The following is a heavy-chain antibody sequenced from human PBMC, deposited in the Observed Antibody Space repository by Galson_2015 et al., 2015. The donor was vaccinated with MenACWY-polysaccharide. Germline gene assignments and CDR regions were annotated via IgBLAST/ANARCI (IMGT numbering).Heavy chain of an antibody. Sequence: TLSLTCTVSGGSISSRGCYWGWIRQPAGKGLEWIGRIYTSGSTNYNPSLKSRVTISVDTSKNQFSLKLSSVTAADTAVYYCAREDGGYWGQGTLVTVSS. CDR1: GGSISSRGCY. CDR2: IYTSGST. V-gene: IGHV4-61*02. D-gene: IGHD3-3*01. J-gene: IGHJ4*02. CDR3: AREDGGY.